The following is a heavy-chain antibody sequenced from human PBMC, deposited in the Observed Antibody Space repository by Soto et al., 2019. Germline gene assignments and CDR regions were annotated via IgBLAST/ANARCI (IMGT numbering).Heavy chain of an antibody. D-gene: IGHD3-16*01. CDR3: ARIPVDTYMIYWSDP. Sequence: PSETLSLTCFVSGDSVSSGNYYWNWIRQPPGKGLEWIGYIYYSGSTNSNPSLKSRVTMSIDTAKNQFSLKLSSVTAADTAVYYSARIPVDTYMIYWSDPWGQGTLVTV. CDR1: GDSVSSGNYY. V-gene: IGHV4-61*01. J-gene: IGHJ5*02. CDR2: IYYSGST.